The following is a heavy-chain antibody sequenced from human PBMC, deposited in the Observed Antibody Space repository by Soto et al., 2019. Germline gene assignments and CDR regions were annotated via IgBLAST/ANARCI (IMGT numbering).Heavy chain of an antibody. CDR1: GGSFSTNH. D-gene: IGHD3-16*02. Sequence: QVQLHQWGAGLVRPSETLALTCAVNGGSFSTNHWNWIRQSPGKGLEWIGEISTDGATNFNPTLKSRLSMSVETSKRQFSLHLTSVTAADTAVYFCARGLAAQSFYFDFWGQGTLVTVSS. V-gene: IGHV4-34*01. CDR2: ISTDGAT. J-gene: IGHJ4*02. CDR3: ARGLAAQSFYFDF.